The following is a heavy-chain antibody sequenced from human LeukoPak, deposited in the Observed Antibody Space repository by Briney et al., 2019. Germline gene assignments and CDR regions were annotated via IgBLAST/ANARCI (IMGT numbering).Heavy chain of an antibody. D-gene: IGHD3-10*01. CDR1: GFTFRSFG. J-gene: IGHJ4*02. CDR3: AKLDGSGAGSSRPPIDY. V-gene: IGHV3-23*01. Sequence: GGSLRLSCAASGFTFRSFGMSWFRQAPGKGLEWVSAISSTGGTAYYADSVKGRFTISRDNSKNTLYLQIKSLGAEDTAIYYCAKLDGSGAGSSRPPIDYWGQGSLVTVSS. CDR2: ISSTGGTA.